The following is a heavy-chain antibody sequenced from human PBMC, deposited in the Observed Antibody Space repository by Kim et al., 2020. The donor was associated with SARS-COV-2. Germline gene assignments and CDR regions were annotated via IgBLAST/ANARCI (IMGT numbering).Heavy chain of an antibody. V-gene: IGHV3-7*01. J-gene: IGHJ3*02. CDR2: IKQDGNQN. Sequence: GGSLRLSCAASGFTFSSYWMTWVRQAPGKGLEWVANIKQDGNQNYYVDSVKGRFTISRDNAKNSLYLQMNSLGAEDTAVYYCARDGDLYSSGKDAFDIWGQGTMVTVSS. CDR1: GFTFSSYW. CDR3: ARDGDLYSSGKDAFDI. D-gene: IGHD6-19*01.